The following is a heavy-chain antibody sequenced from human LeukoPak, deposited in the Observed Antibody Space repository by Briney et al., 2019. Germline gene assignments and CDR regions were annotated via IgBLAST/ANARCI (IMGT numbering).Heavy chain of an antibody. D-gene: IGHD3-9*01. CDR3: AKWGDYDILTGYYVSDF. CDR2: ITGSGDTT. CDR1: GFIFRNYA. V-gene: IGHV3-23*01. J-gene: IGHJ4*02. Sequence: GGSLRLSCAASGFIFRNYAMSWVRQAPGKWLEWVSAITGSGDTTYYADSVKGRFTISRDNSKNTLYVEMNTLRAEDTAVYYCAKWGDYDILTGYYVSDFWGQGTLVTVSS.